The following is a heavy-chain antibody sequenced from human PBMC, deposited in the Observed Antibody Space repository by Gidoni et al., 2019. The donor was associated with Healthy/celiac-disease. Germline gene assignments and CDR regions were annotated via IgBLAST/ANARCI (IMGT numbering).Heavy chain of an antibody. CDR2: IYYSGST. V-gene: IGHV4-59*01. D-gene: IGHD3-3*01. CDR1: GGPISSYY. J-gene: IGHJ2*01. CDR3: ARGVSIFGVVIIPEGYWYFDL. Sequence: QVQLQESGPGLVTPSETLSLTCTVSGGPISSYYWSWIRQPPGKGLDWRGFIYYSGSTNYNPSLKSRVTISVATSKNQFSLKLSSVSAADTAVYYCARGVSIFGVVIIPEGYWYFDLWGRGTLVTVSS.